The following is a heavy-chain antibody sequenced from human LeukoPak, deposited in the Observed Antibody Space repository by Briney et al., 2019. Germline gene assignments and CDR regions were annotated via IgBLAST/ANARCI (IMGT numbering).Heavy chain of an antibody. J-gene: IGHJ3*01. CDR1: GYIFTPYT. CDR3: ASRVHDYGDDALDL. Sequence: ASVTVSCKASGYIFTPYTMHWVRQAPGQRLEWMGWINGDSGDTKYSHRFQGRVTITRDTSASTAYMDLSNLRSEDTAVYYCASRVHDYGDDALDLWGQGTMVTVSS. D-gene: IGHD4-17*01. V-gene: IGHV1-3*01. CDR2: INGDSGDT.